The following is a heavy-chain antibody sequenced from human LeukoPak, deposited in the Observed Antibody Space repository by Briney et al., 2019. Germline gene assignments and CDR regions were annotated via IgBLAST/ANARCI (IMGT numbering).Heavy chain of an antibody. J-gene: IGHJ4*02. CDR2: INPNSGGT. D-gene: IGHD3-10*01. Sequence: GASVKVSCKASGYTFTSYAMNWVRQAPGQGLEWMGWINPNSGGTNYAQKFQGRVTMTRDTSISTAYMELSRLRSDDTAVYYCARGNTYYYGSGSRPTVDYWGQGTLVTVSS. CDR3: ARGNTYYYGSGSRPTVDY. CDR1: GYTFTSYA. V-gene: IGHV1-2*02.